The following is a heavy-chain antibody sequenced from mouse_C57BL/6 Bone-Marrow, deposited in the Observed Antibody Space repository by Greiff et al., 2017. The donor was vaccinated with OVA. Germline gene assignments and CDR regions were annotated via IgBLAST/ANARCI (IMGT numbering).Heavy chain of an antibody. CDR1: GFTFSDYG. Sequence: VQLQQSGGGLVKPGGSLKLSCAASGFTFSDYGMHWVRQAPEKGLEWVAYISSGSSTIYYADTVKGRFTISRDNAKNTLFLQMTSLRSEDTAMYYCARLGRWYFDVWGTGTTVTVSS. D-gene: IGHD4-1*01. CDR2: ISSGSSTI. V-gene: IGHV5-17*01. J-gene: IGHJ1*03. CDR3: ARLGRWYFDV.